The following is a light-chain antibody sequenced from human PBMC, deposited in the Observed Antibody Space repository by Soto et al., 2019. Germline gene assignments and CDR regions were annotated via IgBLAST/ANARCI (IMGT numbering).Light chain of an antibody. V-gene: IGKV1-5*03. CDR3: QQYNIYSPT. CDR1: QSISTW. Sequence: DIPMTQSPSTLSASVGDRVTITCRASQSISTWLAWYQQEPGKAPKLLIHKASSLQSGVPSRFSGSGSGTDFTLTIISLHPDDFATYYCQQYNIYSPTFGQGTRVEI. J-gene: IGKJ1*01. CDR2: KAS.